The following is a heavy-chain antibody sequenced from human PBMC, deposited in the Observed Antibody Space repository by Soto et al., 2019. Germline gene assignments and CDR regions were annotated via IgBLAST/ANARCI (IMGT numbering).Heavy chain of an antibody. J-gene: IGHJ4*02. Sequence: ASVKVSCKASGYTFTGYHIHWVRQAPGQGLEWMGWINTNSGDTNYAQKFRGRFTISRVNSKNTLYLQMASLSAEDTAMYYCARDGDVNTGFGKDYWGQGTLVTVSS. CDR1: GYTFTGYH. CDR3: ARDGDVNTGFGKDY. CDR2: INTNSGDT. D-gene: IGHD3-16*01. V-gene: IGHV1-2*02.